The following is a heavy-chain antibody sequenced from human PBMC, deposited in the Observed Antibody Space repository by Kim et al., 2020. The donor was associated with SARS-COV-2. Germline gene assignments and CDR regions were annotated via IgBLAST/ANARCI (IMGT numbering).Heavy chain of an antibody. CDR1: GFTFSSYA. J-gene: IGHJ4*02. CDR3: AKTPGGYTYGRFYFDS. CDR2: ITGNGGTT. V-gene: IGHV3-23*01. D-gene: IGHD5-18*01. Sequence: GGSLRLSCAASGFTFSSYAMSWVRQAPGKGLEWVSAITGNGGTTYYADSVKGQFTIFRDNSKDTFYLQMNSLRAEDTAVYYCAKTPGGYTYGRFYFDSWGQGTLVTVSS.